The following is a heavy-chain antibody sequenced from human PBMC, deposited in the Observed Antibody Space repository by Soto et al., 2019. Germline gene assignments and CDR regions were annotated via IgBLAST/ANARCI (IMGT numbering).Heavy chain of an antibody. J-gene: IGHJ4*02. CDR2: VIRMFGTA. CDR1: GGTFSSYA. Sequence: QVQLVQSGAEVKKPGSSVKVSCKASGGTFSSYAISWVRQAPGQGLEWMGGVIRMFGTANYAQKFQDRVTITADASTNTAYMELTSLRSEDTAVYYCASGYSYGYNFWGQGSLLTVSS. V-gene: IGHV1-69*01. D-gene: IGHD5-18*01. CDR3: ASGYSYGYNF.